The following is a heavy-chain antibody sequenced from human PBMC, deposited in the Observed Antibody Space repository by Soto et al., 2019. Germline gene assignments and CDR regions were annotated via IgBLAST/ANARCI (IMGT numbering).Heavy chain of an antibody. CDR1: GFTFSSYG. CDR2: ISYDGSNK. Sequence: GGSLRLSCAASGFTFSSYGMHWVRQAPGKGLEWVAVISYDGSNKYYADSVKGRFTISRDNSKNTLYLQMNSLRAEDTAVYYCAKTVYDFWSGYYPRGDYYYYMDVWGKGTTVTVSS. D-gene: IGHD3-3*01. J-gene: IGHJ6*03. CDR3: AKTVYDFWSGYYPRGDYYYYMDV. V-gene: IGHV3-30*18.